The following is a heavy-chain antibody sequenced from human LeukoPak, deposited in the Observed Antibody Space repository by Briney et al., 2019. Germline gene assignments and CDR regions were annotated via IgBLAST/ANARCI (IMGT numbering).Heavy chain of an antibody. CDR3: ARLWSSSQELDY. J-gene: IGHJ4*02. D-gene: IGHD6-6*01. CDR2: ISYTGST. Sequence: KPSETLSLTCTASGDSISSSSYYWGWIRQPPGEGPEWVGSISYTGSTYYNPSLKSGVTISVDTSKIQFSLKLTSVTATDTAVYHCARLWSSSQELDYWGQGTLVTVSS. CDR1: GDSISSSSYY. V-gene: IGHV4-39*01.